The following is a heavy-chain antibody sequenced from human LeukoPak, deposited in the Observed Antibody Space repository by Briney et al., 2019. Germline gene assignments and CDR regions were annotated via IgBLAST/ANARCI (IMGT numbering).Heavy chain of an antibody. D-gene: IGHD3-22*01. V-gene: IGHV3-7*01. CDR3: ARELNYYDSSGYYEGTDPFDY. CDR1: GFTFSSYW. Sequence: GGSLRLSCAASGFTFSSYWMSWVRQAPGKGLEWVANIKQDGSGKYYVDSVKGRFTISRDNAKNSLYLQMNSLRAEDTAVYYCARELNYYDSSGYYEGTDPFDYWGQGTLVTVSS. CDR2: IKQDGSGK. J-gene: IGHJ4*02.